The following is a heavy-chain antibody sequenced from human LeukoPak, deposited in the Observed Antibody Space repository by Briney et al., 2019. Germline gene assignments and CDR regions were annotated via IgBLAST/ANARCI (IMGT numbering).Heavy chain of an antibody. CDR2: IVVGSGNT. V-gene: IGHV1-58*01. D-gene: IGHD3-9*01. Sequence: GATVKVSCKASGFTFTSSAVQWVRQARGQRLEWIGWIVVGSGNTNYAQKFQERVTITRDMSTSTAYMELGSLRSEDTAVYYCAAASYLPRYFGWLFPDYWGQGTLVTVSS. CDR1: GFTFTSSA. J-gene: IGHJ4*02. CDR3: AAASYLPRYFGWLFPDY.